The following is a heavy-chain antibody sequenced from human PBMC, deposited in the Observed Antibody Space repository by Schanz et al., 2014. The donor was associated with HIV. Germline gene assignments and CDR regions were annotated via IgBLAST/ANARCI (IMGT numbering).Heavy chain of an antibody. CDR3: ARGSGPYYYYYGMDV. D-gene: IGHD3-10*01. CDR1: GFTFSTYG. Sequence: QVQLVESGGRVVQPGRSLRLSCAASGFTFSTYGMHWVRQAPGKGLEWGAVIWNDGSNKYYADSVKGRFTISRDNSKNTLYLQMNSLRAEDTAVYYCARGSGPYYYYYGMDVWGQGTTVTVSS. V-gene: IGHV3-33*01. CDR2: IWNDGSNK. J-gene: IGHJ6*02.